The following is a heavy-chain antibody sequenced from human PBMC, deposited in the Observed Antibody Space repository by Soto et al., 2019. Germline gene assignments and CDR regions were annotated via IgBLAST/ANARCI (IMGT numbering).Heavy chain of an antibody. V-gene: IGHV3-30*18. CDR2: ISYDGSNK. CDR3: AKDMGGLGYCSGGSCYSRGLDY. J-gene: IGHJ4*02. Sequence: VQLVESGGGVVQPGRSLRLSCAASGFTFSSYGMHWVRQAPGKGLEWVAVISYDGSNKYYADSVKGRFTISRDNSKNTLYLQMNSLRAEDTAVYYCAKDMGGLGYCSGGSCYSRGLDYWGQGTLVTVSS. D-gene: IGHD2-15*01. CDR1: GFTFSSYG.